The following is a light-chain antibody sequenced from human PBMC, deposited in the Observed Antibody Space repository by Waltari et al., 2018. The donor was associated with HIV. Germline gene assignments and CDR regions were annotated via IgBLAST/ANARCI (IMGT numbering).Light chain of an antibody. V-gene: IGLV2-14*03. CDR2: DVS. CDR3: NSYTSSSTPYYV. CDR1: RSDVGGYDY. J-gene: IGLJ1*01. Sequence: QSALTQPASVSGSPGQSITISCTGTRSDVGGYDYVSWYQQHLGKAPKLMIYDVSNRPSGVSNRFSGSKSGNTASLTISGLQTEDEADYYCNSYTSSSTPYYVFGTGTKVTVL.